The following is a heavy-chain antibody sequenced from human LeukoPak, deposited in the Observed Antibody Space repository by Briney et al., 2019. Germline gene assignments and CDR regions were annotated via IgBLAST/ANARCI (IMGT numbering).Heavy chain of an antibody. CDR1: GFTLSSYG. D-gene: IGHD2-8*01. Sequence: GGSMRLSCAALGFTLSSYGMAWVRPAPGKRLHWVASIRSDGSNTYYADAVKGRSTISRDNSTDTPYLHMSCMRARDPALYYSAKTSPSPRPGSVLIADYRAVWGKGTRAT. V-gene: IGHV3-30*02. J-gene: IGHJ6*03. CDR3: AKTSPSPRPGSVLIADYRAV. CDR2: IRSDGSNT.